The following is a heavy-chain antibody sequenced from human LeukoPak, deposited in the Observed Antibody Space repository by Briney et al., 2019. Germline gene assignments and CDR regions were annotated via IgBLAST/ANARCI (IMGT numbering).Heavy chain of an antibody. CDR3: ARTPNYYYDSSGYYHNWFDP. CDR2: IYYSGST. V-gene: IGHV4-59*01. J-gene: IGHJ5*02. Sequence: SETLSLTCTVSGGSISSYYWSWIRRPPGKGLEWIGYIYYSGSTNYNPSLKSRVTISVDTSKNQFSLKLSSVTAADTAVYYCARTPNYYYDSSGYYHNWFDPWGQGTLVTVSS. D-gene: IGHD3-22*01. CDR1: GGSISSYY.